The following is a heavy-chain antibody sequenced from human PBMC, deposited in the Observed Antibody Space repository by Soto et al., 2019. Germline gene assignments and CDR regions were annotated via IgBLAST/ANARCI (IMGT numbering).Heavy chain of an antibody. V-gene: IGHV3-9*01. Sequence: EVPLVESGGTLVQPGRSLRLSCAASGFTFDDYGMHWVRQAPGKGLEWVSGISWNSGSIGYADSVKGRFTISRDNAKNSLYLEMNSLRTEDTALYYCAKDNYVWGSYRSNWFDPWGQGTLVIVSS. J-gene: IGHJ5*02. D-gene: IGHD3-16*02. CDR2: ISWNSGSI. CDR1: GFTFDDYG. CDR3: AKDNYVWGSYRSNWFDP.